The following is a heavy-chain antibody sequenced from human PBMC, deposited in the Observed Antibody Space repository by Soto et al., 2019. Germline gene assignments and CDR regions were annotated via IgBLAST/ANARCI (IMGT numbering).Heavy chain of an antibody. CDR2: IYYSGST. Sequence: ASETLSLTCTVSGGSISSYYWSWIRQPPGKGLEWIGYIYYSGSTNYNPSLKSRVTISVDTSKTQFSLKLSSVTAADTAVYYCAREGGWFGEFSTYYYYYGMDVWGQGTTVTVSS. J-gene: IGHJ6*02. CDR3: AREGGWFGEFSTYYYYYGMDV. D-gene: IGHD3-10*01. V-gene: IGHV4-59*01. CDR1: GGSISSYY.